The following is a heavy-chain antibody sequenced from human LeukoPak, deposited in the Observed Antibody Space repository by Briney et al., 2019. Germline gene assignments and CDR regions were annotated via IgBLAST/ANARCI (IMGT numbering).Heavy chain of an antibody. CDR1: GYTFTTYY. J-gene: IGHJ3*02. D-gene: IGHD3-22*01. CDR2: INPSGGTT. V-gene: IGHV1-46*01. CDR3: ARAYHTSGYYYKAFDI. Sequence: ASVKVSCKASGYTFTTYYIHWVRQAPGQGLEWMGIINPSGGTTSYAQKFQGRVTMTRDTSTSTVYMELSSLISEDTAVYYCARAYHTSGYYYKAFDIWGQGTMFTVSS.